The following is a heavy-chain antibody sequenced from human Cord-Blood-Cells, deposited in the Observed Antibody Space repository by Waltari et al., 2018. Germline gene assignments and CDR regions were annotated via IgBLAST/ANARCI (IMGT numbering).Heavy chain of an antibody. V-gene: IGHV3-49*04. D-gene: IGHD6-19*01. J-gene: IGHJ3*02. CDR1: GFTFGDYA. CDR3: TRALYSSGWYFAFDI. Sequence: EVQLVESGGGLVQPGRSLRLSCTASGFTFGDYAMSWVRQAPGKGLEWVGFIRSKAYGGTTEYAASVKGRFTISRDDSKSIAYLQMNSLKTEDTAVYYCTRALYSSGWYFAFDIWGQGTMVTVSS. CDR2: IRSKAYGGTT.